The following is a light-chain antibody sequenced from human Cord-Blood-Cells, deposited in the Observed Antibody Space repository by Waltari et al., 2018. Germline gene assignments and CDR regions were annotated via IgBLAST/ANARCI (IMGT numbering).Light chain of an antibody. J-gene: IGLJ2*01. CDR1: SSAAGSYNL. V-gene: IGLV2-23*01. Sequence: QSALTQPASVSGSPGQSITISCTGISSAAGSYNLVSWYQQHPGNAPKLMIYEGSKRPSGVSNRFSGVKSGNTASLSISGLQAEDEADYYCCSYAGRDVVFGGGTKLTVL. CDR2: EGS. CDR3: CSYAGRDVV.